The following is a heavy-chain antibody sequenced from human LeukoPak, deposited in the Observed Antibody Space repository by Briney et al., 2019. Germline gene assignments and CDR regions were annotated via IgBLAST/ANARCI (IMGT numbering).Heavy chain of an antibody. CDR3: ARTSGYYFVYYYGMDV. V-gene: IGHV1-8*01. CDR2: MNPNSGNT. CDR1: GYTFTSYD. D-gene: IGHD3-22*01. J-gene: IGHJ6*02. Sequence: ASVTVSFKASGYTFTSYDINWVRQATGQGLEWMGWMNPNSGNTGYAQKYQGRVTMTRNTSISTAYMELSSLRSEDTAVYYCARTSGYYFVYYYGMDVWGQGTTVTVSS.